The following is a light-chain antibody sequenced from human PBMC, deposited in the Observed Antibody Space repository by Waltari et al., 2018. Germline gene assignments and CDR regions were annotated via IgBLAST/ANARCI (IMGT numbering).Light chain of an antibody. CDR2: DAS. CDR3: QKYGSLPAT. Sequence: EIMLTQSPGTLSLSPGERATLSCRASQSISKYLAWYQQKPGQAPRLLLYDASIRATGIPDRCSGSGYGTDFSLTISRLEPEDYAVYYCQKYGSLPATFGRGTKVEIK. J-gene: IGKJ1*01. V-gene: IGKV3-20*01. CDR1: QSISKY.